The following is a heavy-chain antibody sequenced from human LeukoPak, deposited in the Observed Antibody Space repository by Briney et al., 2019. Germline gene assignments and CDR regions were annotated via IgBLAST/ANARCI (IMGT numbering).Heavy chain of an antibody. CDR3: ARSIVGGCPDT. V-gene: IGHV4-34*01. J-gene: IGHJ5*02. Sequence: SETLSLTCAVYGGSFSGYYWSWIRQPPGKGLEWIGEINHSGSTNYNPSLKSRVTISVDTSKNQFSLKLSSVTAADTAVYYCARSIVGGCPDTWGQGTLVTVSS. CDR2: INHSGST. D-gene: IGHD2-15*01. CDR1: GGSFSGYY.